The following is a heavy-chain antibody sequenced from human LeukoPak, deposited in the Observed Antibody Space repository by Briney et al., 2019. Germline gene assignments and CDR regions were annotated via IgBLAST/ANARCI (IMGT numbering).Heavy chain of an antibody. Sequence: SETLSLTCAVYGGSFSGYYWSWIRQPPGKGLEWIGEINHSGSTNYNPSLKSRVTISVDTSKNQFSLKLSSVTAADTAVYYCARRISGWYGSTQDYFDYWGQGTLVTVSS. J-gene: IGHJ4*02. CDR1: GGSFSGYY. V-gene: IGHV4-34*01. D-gene: IGHD6-19*01. CDR2: INHSGST. CDR3: ARRISGWYGSTQDYFDY.